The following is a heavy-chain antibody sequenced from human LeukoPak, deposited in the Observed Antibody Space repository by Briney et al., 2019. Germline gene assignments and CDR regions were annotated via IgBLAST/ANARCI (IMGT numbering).Heavy chain of an antibody. CDR1: GGSISSSSYY. V-gene: IGHV4-39*07. D-gene: IGHD6-13*01. Sequence: SETLSLTCTVSGGSISSSSYYWGWIRQPPGKGLEWIGSIYYSGSTHYNPSLKSRVTISVDTSKNQFSLKLSSVTAADTAVYYCARVLGSSWYSLFDYWGQGTLVTVSS. J-gene: IGHJ4*02. CDR3: ARVLGSSWYSLFDY. CDR2: IYYSGST.